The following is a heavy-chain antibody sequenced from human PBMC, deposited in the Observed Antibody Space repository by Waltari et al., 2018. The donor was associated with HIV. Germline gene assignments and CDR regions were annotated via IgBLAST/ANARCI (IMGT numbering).Heavy chain of an antibody. V-gene: IGHV1-18*01. D-gene: IGHD3-9*01. CDR3: ARVLTGYLWGVGGFDQ. J-gene: IGHJ4*02. CDR2: ISSYNGNA. CDR1: GYTFTNYG. Sequence: RLEQSGSEVKKPGDSMKISCKTSGYTFTNYGVSWVRQTLGQGLEWVGWISSYNGNAVYAQNFQDRVTMTTDTSTTTGYMDLRNLTSDDTAIYYCARVLTGYLWGVGGFDQWGQGTLVIVSS.